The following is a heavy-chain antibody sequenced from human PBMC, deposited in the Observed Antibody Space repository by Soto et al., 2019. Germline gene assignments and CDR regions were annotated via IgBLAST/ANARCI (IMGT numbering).Heavy chain of an antibody. V-gene: IGHV4-34*01. CDR1: GGSFSNNY. D-gene: IGHD3-10*01. J-gene: IGHJ4*02. CDR3: ATSLWFGTQPEI. Sequence: PSETLSLTCAVYGGSFSNNYWTWFRQPPGKGLEWIGEISPSGTTKYIPSLKSRGTISVDTSRKQFFLKVTSVSAADTAVYYCATSLWFGTQPEIWGPGTQVTVS. CDR2: ISPSGTT.